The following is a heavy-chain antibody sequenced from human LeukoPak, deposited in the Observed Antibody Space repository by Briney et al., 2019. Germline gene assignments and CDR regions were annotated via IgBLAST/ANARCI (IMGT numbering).Heavy chain of an antibody. CDR2: IYYSGST. D-gene: IGHD5-18*01. J-gene: IGHJ4*02. CDR1: GGSFRSYY. CDR3: ARYGDTAMVTIDY. V-gene: IGHV4-59*08. Sequence: PSETLSLTCTVSGGSFRSYYWSWIRQPPGKGLEWIGYIYYSGSTNYNPSLKSRVTISVDTSKNQFSLKVSSVTAADTAVYYCARYGDTAMVTIDYWGQGTPVTVSS.